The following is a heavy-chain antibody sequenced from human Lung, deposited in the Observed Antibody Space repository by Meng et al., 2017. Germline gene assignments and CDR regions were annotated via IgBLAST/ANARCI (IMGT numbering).Heavy chain of an antibody. CDR1: GFTFSNYS. D-gene: IGHD2-15*01. CDR3: ARFETVGVATGDF. CDR2: ISSDSRYI. V-gene: IGHV3-21*01. Sequence: EVQLVESGGGLVTPGGSLRLSCAASGFTFSNYSMNWVRQAPGKGLEWVSSISSDSRYIFYADSVKGRFTISRDNAKNSLYLQMNSPSPEDTAVFYCARFETVGVATGDFWGQGTLVTVSS. J-gene: IGHJ4*02.